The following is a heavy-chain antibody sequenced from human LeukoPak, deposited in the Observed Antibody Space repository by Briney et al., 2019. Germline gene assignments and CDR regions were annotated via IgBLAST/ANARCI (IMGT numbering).Heavy chain of an antibody. J-gene: IGHJ4*02. CDR1: GGSISSSSYY. V-gene: IGHV4-39*01. D-gene: IGHD3-22*01. CDR2: IYHSGST. Sequence: SETLSLTCTVSGGSISSSSYYWGWIRQPPGKGLEWIGSIYHSGSTYYNPSLKSRVSISVDTSKNQFSLKLSSVTAADTAVYYCAKDDSSGYYNYWGQGTLVTVSS. CDR3: AKDDSSGYYNY.